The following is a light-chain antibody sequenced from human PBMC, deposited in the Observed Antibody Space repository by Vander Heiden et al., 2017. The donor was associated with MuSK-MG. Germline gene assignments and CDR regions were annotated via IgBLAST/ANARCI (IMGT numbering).Light chain of an antibody. CDR1: RSVSSN. CDR3: QQYNNWPPWT. J-gene: IGKJ1*01. V-gene: IGKV3-15*01. Sequence: EIVMTQSPATLSVSPGERATLSCRASRSVSSNLAWYQQKPGQAPRLLIYDASTRATGIPARFSGSGSGTEVTLTISSLQSEDFAVYYCQQYNNWPPWTFGQGTKVEIK. CDR2: DAS.